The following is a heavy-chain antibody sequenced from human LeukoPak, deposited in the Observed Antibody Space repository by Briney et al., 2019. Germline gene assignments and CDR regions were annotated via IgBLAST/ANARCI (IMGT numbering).Heavy chain of an antibody. V-gene: IGHV3-21*01. CDR2: ISSSSSYI. J-gene: IGHJ6*04. D-gene: IGHD3-10*01. CDR3: ARNGDYYGSGSYYIYYGMDV. Sequence: GGSLRLSCAASGFTFSSYSMNWVRQAPGKGLEWVSSISSSSSYIYYADSVKGRFTISRDNAKNSLYLQMNSLRAEDTAVYYCARNGDYYGSGSYYIYYGMDVWGKGTTVTVSS. CDR1: GFTFSSYS.